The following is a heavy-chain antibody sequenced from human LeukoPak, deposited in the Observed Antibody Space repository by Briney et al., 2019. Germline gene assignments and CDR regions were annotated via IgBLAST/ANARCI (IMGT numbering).Heavy chain of an antibody. D-gene: IGHD3-22*01. CDR3: ARTYYYDSSGYDNWFDP. J-gene: IGHJ5*02. Sequence: SETLSLTCTVSGGSISSYYWSWIPQPAGKGLEWIGRIYTSGSTNYNPSLKSRVTMSVDTSKNQSALKLSSVTAADTAVYYCARTYYYDSSGYDNWFDPWGQGTLVTVSS. CDR2: IYTSGST. V-gene: IGHV4-4*07. CDR1: GGSISSYY.